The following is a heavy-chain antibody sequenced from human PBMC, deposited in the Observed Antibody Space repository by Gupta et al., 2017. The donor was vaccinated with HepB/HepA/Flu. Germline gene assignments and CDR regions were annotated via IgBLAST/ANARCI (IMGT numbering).Heavy chain of an antibody. CDR1: GFTFDDYA. V-gene: IGHV3-9*01. CDR2: ISWNSGRI. CDR3: AKEQGFGELSFDY. D-gene: IGHD3-10*01. Sequence: EVQLVESGGGLVQPGRSLRLSCAASGFTFDDYAMHCVRQAPGKGLEWVSGISWNSGRIGYADSVKGRFTISRDNAKNSLYLQMNSLRAEDTALYYCAKEQGFGELSFDYWGQGTLVTVSS. J-gene: IGHJ4*02.